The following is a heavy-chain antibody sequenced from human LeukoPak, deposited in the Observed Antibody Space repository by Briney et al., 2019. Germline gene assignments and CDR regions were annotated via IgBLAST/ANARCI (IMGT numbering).Heavy chain of an antibody. CDR2: MSYDGSKT. CDR3: ARTWHPDI. Sequence: GVSLRLSCAASGFSFSNYGMHWVRQGPGKGLEWVALMSYDGSKTYYADSVKGRFTISRDNSRNTLYLQMNSLRAEDTAMYYCARTWHPDIWGQGTMVTVSS. CDR1: GFSFSNYG. J-gene: IGHJ3*02. V-gene: IGHV3-30*03.